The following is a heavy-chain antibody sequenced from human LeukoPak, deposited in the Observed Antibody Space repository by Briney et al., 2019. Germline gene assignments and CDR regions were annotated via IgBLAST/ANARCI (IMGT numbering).Heavy chain of an antibody. J-gene: IGHJ4*02. CDR2: ISYDGSNK. CDR3: ARDPPGIQLWFVFDY. D-gene: IGHD5-18*01. Sequence: GGSLRLSCAASGFTFSSYAMRWVRQAPGKGLEWVAVISYDGSNKYYADSVKGRFTISRDNSKNTLYLQMNSLRAEDTAVYYCARDPPGIQLWFVFDYWGQGTLVTVSS. V-gene: IGHV3-30*04. CDR1: GFTFSSYA.